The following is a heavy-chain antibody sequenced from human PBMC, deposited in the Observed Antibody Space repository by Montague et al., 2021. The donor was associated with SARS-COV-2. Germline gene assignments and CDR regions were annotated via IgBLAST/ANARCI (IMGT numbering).Heavy chain of an antibody. CDR1: GGSISSYY. V-gene: IGHV4-59*01. Sequence: SETLSLTCTVSGGSISSYYWSWIRQPPGRGLQWIGYISYSGSTNYNPSLKSRVTMSVDTSKSQFSLKLSSVTAADTAVYYCARVQRRYYYGLGVSAHFNYWAQGTLVTVSS. D-gene: IGHD3-10*01. CDR3: ARVQRRYYYGLGVSAHFNY. J-gene: IGHJ4*02. CDR2: ISYSGST.